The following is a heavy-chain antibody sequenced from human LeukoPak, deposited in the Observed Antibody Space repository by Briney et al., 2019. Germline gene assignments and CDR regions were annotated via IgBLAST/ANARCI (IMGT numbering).Heavy chain of an antibody. CDR3: AKDRAAAVLYYFDY. D-gene: IGHD6-13*01. Sequence: PGGSLRLSCAASGFTFDDYAMHWVRQAPGKGLEWVSGISWNSGSIGYADSVKGRFTTSRDNAKNSLYLQMNSLRAEGTALYYCAKDRAAAVLYYFDYWGQGTLVTVSS. V-gene: IGHV3-9*01. CDR2: ISWNSGSI. CDR1: GFTFDDYA. J-gene: IGHJ4*02.